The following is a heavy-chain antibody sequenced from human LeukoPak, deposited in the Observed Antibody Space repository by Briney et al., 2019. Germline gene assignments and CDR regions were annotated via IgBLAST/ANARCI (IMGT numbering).Heavy chain of an antibody. V-gene: IGHV1-8*01. J-gene: IGHJ6*03. D-gene: IGHD1-26*01. CDR1: RYTFTTYD. Sequence: VKPSCKPSRYTFTTYDINTVRQATANPLERIGWMNPNSGNTGYAQKFQGRVTMTRNTSISTAYMGLSSLRSEDTAVYYCARATSVVGAIPSHYYYYMDVWGKGTTVTISS. CDR3: ARATSVVGAIPSHYYYYMDV. CDR2: MNPNSGNT.